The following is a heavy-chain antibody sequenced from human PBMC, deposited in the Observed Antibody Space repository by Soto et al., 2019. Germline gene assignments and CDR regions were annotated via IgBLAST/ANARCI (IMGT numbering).Heavy chain of an antibody. J-gene: IGHJ6*02. CDR1: GYSFTSYW. Sequence: ESLKISCKGSGYSFTSYWISWVRQMPGKGLEWMGRIDPSDSYTNYSPSFQGHVTISADKSISTAYLQWSSLKASDTAMYYCARDGPIPAAIGNYYYYGMDVWGQGTTVTVSS. D-gene: IGHD2-2*02. V-gene: IGHV5-10-1*01. CDR2: IDPSDSYT. CDR3: ARDGPIPAAIGNYYYYGMDV.